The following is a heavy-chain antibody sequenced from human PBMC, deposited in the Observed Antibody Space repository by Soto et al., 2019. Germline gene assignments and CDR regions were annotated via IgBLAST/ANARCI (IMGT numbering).Heavy chain of an antibody. Sequence: ASVKVSCQASGYTFTSYAMHWVCQAPGQRLEWMGWINAGNGNTKYSQKFQGRVTITRDTSASTAYMELSSLRSEDTAVYYCARGPRTVNFDYWGQGTLVTGSS. D-gene: IGHD4-17*01. CDR1: GYTFTSYA. CDR2: INAGNGNT. V-gene: IGHV1-3*01. CDR3: ARGPRTVNFDY. J-gene: IGHJ4*02.